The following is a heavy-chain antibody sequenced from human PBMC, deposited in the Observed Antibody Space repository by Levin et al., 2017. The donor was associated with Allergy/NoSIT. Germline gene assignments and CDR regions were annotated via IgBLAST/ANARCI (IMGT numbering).Heavy chain of an antibody. Sequence: GGSLRLSCAASGFTFDDYAMHWVRQAPGKGLEWVSGISWNSGSIGYADSVKGRFTISRDNAKNSLYLQMNSLRAEDTALYYCAKDILRWSHYYGMDVWGQGTTVTVSS. D-gene: IGHD5-24*01. CDR2: ISWNSGSI. CDR3: AKDILRWSHYYGMDV. J-gene: IGHJ6*02. CDR1: GFTFDDYA. V-gene: IGHV3-9*01.